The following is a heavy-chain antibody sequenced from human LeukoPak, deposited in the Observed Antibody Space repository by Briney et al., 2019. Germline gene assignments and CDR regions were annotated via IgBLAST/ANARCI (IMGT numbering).Heavy chain of an antibody. D-gene: IGHD1-26*01. CDR1: GFTFSSYA. V-gene: IGHV3-30-3*01. J-gene: IGHJ3*02. CDR3: ARDRYSGSLDAFDI. CDR2: ISYDGSNK. Sequence: GGSLRLSCAASGFTFSSYAMHWVRQAPGKGLEWVAVISYDGSNKYYADSVKGRFTISRDNSKNTLYLQMNSLRAEDTAVYYCARDRYSGSLDAFDIWGQGTMVTVSS.